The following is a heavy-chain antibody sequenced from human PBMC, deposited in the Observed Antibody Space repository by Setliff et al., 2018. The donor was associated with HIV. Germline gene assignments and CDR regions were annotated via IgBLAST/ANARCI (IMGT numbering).Heavy chain of an antibody. V-gene: IGHV4-39*01. D-gene: IGHD3-3*01. CDR2: VYYRGRT. Sequence: SETLSLTCTVSGGSMSSSGPGYYWGWVRQTPGGGLEWIGSVYYRGRTYYNPSLKSRVAISVDTSKNQLSLRLTSMAAADTAMYYCARSRPDTIFGVVTFDCWGQGKMVTVSS. CDR1: GGSMSSSGPGYY. J-gene: IGHJ4*02. CDR3: ARSRPDTIFGVVTFDC.